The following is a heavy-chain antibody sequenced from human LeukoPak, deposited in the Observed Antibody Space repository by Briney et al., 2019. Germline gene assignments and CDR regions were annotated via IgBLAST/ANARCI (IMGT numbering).Heavy chain of an antibody. CDR3: ARGYYASGFNP. Sequence: SQTLSHTCAISGDSVSSNSAIWNWIRQSPSRGLEWLGRTYYRSKWYIDYGASVKSRITINADTSKNQFSLQLNSVTPEDTAVYYCARGYYASGFNPWGQGTLVTVSS. D-gene: IGHD3-10*01. V-gene: IGHV6-1*01. CDR1: GDSVSSNSAI. J-gene: IGHJ5*02. CDR2: TYYRSKWYI.